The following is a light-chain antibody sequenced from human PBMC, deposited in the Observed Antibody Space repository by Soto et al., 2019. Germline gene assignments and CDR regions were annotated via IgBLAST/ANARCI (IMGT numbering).Light chain of an antibody. CDR2: DAS. V-gene: IGKV3-20*01. Sequence: EIVLTQSPGTLSLSPGERATLSCRASQSISSSYLAWYQQKPGQAPRLLIYDASSRATGIPDRFSGSGSGTDFTLTINRLEPEDYAVYHCQQYHSAPHTFGEGTKVEIK. CDR1: QSISSSY. CDR3: QQYHSAPHT. J-gene: IGKJ1*01.